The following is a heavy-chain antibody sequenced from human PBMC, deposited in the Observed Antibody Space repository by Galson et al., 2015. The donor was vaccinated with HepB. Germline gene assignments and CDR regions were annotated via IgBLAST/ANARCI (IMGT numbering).Heavy chain of an antibody. CDR2: MNPNSGNT. CDR3: ARVPGRSRYCSGGSCYSGYYYYYYYMDV. CDR1: GYTFTSYD. V-gene: IGHV1-8*01. J-gene: IGHJ6*03. D-gene: IGHD2-15*01. Sequence: SVKVSCKASGYTFTSYDINWMRQATGQGLEWMGWMNPNSGNTGYAQKFQGRVTMTRNTSISTAYMELSSLRSEDTAVYYCARVPGRSRYCSGGSCYSGYYYYYYYMDVWGKGTTVTVSS.